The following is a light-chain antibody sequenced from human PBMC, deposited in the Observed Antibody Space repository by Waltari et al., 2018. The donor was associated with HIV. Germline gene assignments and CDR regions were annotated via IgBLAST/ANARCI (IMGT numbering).Light chain of an antibody. CDR2: GNS. J-gene: IGLJ3*02. CDR3: QSYDSSLSVWV. V-gene: IGLV1-40*01. CDR1: SSNNGAGYD. Sequence: QSVLTQPPSVSAAPGQRVTISCTGSSSNNGAGYDVHCYQQIPGTAPKLLIYGNSHRPSGVPDRFSGSKSGTSASLAITGLQTEDEADYYCQSYDSSLSVWVFGGGTKLTVL.